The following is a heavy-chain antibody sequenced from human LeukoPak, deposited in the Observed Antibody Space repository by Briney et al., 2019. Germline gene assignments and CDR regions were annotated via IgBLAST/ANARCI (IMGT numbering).Heavy chain of an antibody. D-gene: IGHD3-22*01. J-gene: IGHJ4*02. Sequence: GGSLRLSCAASGFTFSSYSMNWVRQAPGKGLEWVSGITSNSDYLYYADSMKGRFTISRDNAKNSLYLQMNSLRAEDTAVYYCARMGYDSSGYYILFDYWGQGTLVTVSS. CDR2: ITSNSDYL. CDR1: GFTFSSYS. V-gene: IGHV3-21*01. CDR3: ARMGYDSSGYYILFDY.